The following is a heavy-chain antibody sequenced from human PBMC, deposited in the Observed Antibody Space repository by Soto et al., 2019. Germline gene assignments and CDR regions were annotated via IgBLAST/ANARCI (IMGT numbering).Heavy chain of an antibody. D-gene: IGHD3-22*01. CDR3: SRDFRYDSSGYYGDWYFDL. CDR1: GFTFSSYS. CDR2: ISSSSYI. J-gene: IGHJ2*01. V-gene: IGHV3-21*01. Sequence: GGSLRLSCAASGFTFSSYSMNWVRQAPGKGLEWVSSISSSSYIYYSDSVKGRFTISRDNAKNSLYLQMISMRAEDTAVYYCSRDFRYDSSGYYGDWYFDLWGRGTLVTVSS.